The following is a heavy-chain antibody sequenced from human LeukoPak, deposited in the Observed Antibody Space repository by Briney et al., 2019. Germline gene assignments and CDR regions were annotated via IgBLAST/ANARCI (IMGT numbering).Heavy chain of an antibody. J-gene: IGHJ4*02. CDR2: IWYDGSNK. D-gene: IGHD2-2*01. V-gene: IGHV3-33*01. CDR1: GFTFSSYG. CDR3: ARGYCSSTTTCLSRFADY. Sequence: QPGGSLRLSCAASGFTFSSYGMHWVRQAPGKGLEWVAVIWYDGSNKYYADSVKGRFTISRDNSKNTLYLQMNSLRAEDTAVYYCARGYCSSTTTCLSRFADYWGQGTLVTVSS.